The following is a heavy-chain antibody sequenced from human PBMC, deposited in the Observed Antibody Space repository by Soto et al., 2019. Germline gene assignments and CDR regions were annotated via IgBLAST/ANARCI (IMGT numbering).Heavy chain of an antibody. Sequence: ASVKVSCKASGYPFTSYAIHWVRQAPAQRPEWMGWINAGNGNTKYSQKFQGRVTITRDTSASTAYMELSSLRSEDTAVYYCARGITLPTPLDYWGQGTLVTVSS. J-gene: IGHJ4*02. CDR1: GYPFTSYA. D-gene: IGHD1-20*01. CDR2: INAGNGNT. CDR3: ARGITLPTPLDY. V-gene: IGHV1-3*01.